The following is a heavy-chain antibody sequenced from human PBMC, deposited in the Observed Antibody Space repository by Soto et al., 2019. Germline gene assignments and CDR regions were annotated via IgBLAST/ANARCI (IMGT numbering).Heavy chain of an antibody. V-gene: IGHV1-18*01. CDR2: ISAYNGNT. CDR3: ASNAGYSSSWDGAMMVAFNI. CDR1: GYTFTSYG. D-gene: IGHD6-13*01. J-gene: IGHJ3*02. Sequence: ASVKVSCKASGYTFTSYGISCVRQAPGQGLEWMGWISAYNGNTNYAQKLQGRVTMTTDTSTSTAYMELRSLRSDDTAVYYCASNAGYSSSWDGAMMVAFNIGGQGTMVTVSS.